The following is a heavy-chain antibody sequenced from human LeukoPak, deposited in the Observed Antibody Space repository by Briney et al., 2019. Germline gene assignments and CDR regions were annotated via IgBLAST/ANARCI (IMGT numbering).Heavy chain of an antibody. Sequence: PGRSLRLSCAASGFTVSSNYMSWVRQAPGKGLEWVSVIYSGGSTYYADSVKGRFTISRDNSKNTLYLQMNSLRAEDTAVYYCASPSHYDSSGYFDYWGQGTLVTVSS. CDR1: GFTVSSNY. CDR3: ASPSHYDSSGYFDY. J-gene: IGHJ4*02. D-gene: IGHD3-22*01. CDR2: IYSGGST. V-gene: IGHV3-66*01.